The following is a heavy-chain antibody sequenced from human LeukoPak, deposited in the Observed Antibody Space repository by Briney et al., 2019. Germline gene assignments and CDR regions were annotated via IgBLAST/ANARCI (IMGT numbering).Heavy chain of an antibody. CDR2: IYYGGST. CDR3: ASQNDSSGYYSAFDI. CDR1: GFTFSSYW. J-gene: IGHJ3*02. Sequence: GSLRLSCAASGFTFSSYWMSWIRQPPGKGLEWIGSIYYGGSTYYNPSLKSRVTISVDTSKNQFSLKLSSVTAADTAVYYCASQNDSSGYYSAFDIWGQGTMVTVSS. V-gene: IGHV4-39*01. D-gene: IGHD3-22*01.